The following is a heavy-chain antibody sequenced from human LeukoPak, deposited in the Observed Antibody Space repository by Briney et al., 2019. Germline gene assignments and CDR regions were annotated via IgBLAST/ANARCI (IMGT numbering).Heavy chain of an antibody. V-gene: IGHV1-69*13. CDR1: GGTFISYA. D-gene: IGHD4-17*01. CDR2: IIPIFGTA. J-gene: IGHJ5*02. Sequence: GASVKVSCKASGGTFISYAISWVRQAPGQGLEWMGGIIPIFGTANYAQKFQGRVTITADESTSTAYMELSSLRSEDTAVYYCARDPDYGDYLAPSWGQGTLVTVSS. CDR3: ARDPDYGDYLAPS.